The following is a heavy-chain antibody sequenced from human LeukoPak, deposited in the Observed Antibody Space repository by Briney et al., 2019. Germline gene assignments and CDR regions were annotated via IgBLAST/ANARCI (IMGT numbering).Heavy chain of an antibody. CDR2: ISSSGSTI. Sequence: GGSLRLSCAASGFTLSSYEMNWVRQAPGKGLEWVSYISSSGSTIYYADSVKGRFTISRDNAKNSLYLQMNSLRAEDTAVYYCARAPAYCGGDCYLYFDYWGQGTLVTVSS. CDR3: ARAPAYCGGDCYLYFDY. V-gene: IGHV3-48*03. D-gene: IGHD2-21*02. CDR1: GFTLSSYE. J-gene: IGHJ4*02.